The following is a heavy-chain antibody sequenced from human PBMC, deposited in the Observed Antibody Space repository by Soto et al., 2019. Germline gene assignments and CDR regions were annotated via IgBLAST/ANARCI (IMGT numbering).Heavy chain of an antibody. D-gene: IGHD6-13*01. CDR1: GYSISSGYY. CDR3: ARVAPIPAADGMDI. CDR2: IHHSGST. V-gene: IGHV4-38-2*01. J-gene: IGHJ6*02. Sequence: PSETLSLTCAVSGYSISSGYYWGWIRQSPGKGLEWIGSIHHSGSTYYNPSLKSRVIISEDTSKCQLSLKLSSVTAAHMPVYYCARVAPIPAADGMDIWDQGTTVTVSS.